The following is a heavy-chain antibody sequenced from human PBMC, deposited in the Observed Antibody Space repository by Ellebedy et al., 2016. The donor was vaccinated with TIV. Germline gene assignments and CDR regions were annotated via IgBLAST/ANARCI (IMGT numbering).Heavy chain of an antibody. CDR3: ARADFLSGYSPTQNWLDP. Sequence: SETLSLXXSVSGTAISEFYWAWIRQSPGRGLEWIGYISYSGTPTYGPSLQGRVTFSADRSKNQLSLRLRSVTAADTAVYYCARADFLSGYSPTQNWLDPWGQGTPVTVSS. V-gene: IGHV4-59*01. CDR1: GTAISEFY. J-gene: IGHJ5*02. CDR2: ISYSGTP. D-gene: IGHD3-3*01.